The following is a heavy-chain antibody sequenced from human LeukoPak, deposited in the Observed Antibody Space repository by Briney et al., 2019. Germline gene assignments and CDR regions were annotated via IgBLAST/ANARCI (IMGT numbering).Heavy chain of an antibody. Sequence: SETLSLTCTVSGGSISSGSYYWSWIRQPAGKGLEWIGRIYTSGSTNYNPSLKSRVTISVDTSKNQFSLKLSSVTAADTAVYYCARDFYGSRPGAFDYWGQGTLITVSS. J-gene: IGHJ4*02. D-gene: IGHD3-10*01. CDR2: IYTSGST. V-gene: IGHV4-61*02. CDR1: GGSISSGSYY. CDR3: ARDFYGSRPGAFDY.